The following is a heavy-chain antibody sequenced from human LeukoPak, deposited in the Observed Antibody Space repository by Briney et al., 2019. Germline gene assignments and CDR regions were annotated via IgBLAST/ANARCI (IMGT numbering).Heavy chain of an antibody. CDR1: GFTFSSYA. J-gene: IGHJ4*02. Sequence: PGGSLRLSCAASGFTFSSYAMNWVRQAPGKGLEWVSTISGSGGSTYYADSVKGRFTISRDNSKNTLYLQMNSLRAEDTAVYYCAKYYDILTGYYSGVDYWGQGTLVTVSS. V-gene: IGHV3-23*01. D-gene: IGHD3-9*01. CDR3: AKYYDILTGYYSGVDY. CDR2: ISGSGGST.